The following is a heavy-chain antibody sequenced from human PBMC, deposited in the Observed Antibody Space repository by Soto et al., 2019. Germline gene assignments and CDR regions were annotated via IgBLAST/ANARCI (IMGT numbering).Heavy chain of an antibody. V-gene: IGHV4-39*01. D-gene: IGHD5-18*01. CDR3: VSGYPWVGFDY. CDR2: IYYSGSA. J-gene: IGHJ4*02. CDR1: GSSISSSDYY. Sequence: SETLSLTCTVSGSSISSSDYYLGWIRQPPGKGLEWIGNIYYSGSASYNPSLKSRVTISVDTSKNQVSLKLSSVTAADTAVYNCVSGYPWVGFDYWGQGTLVTVSS.